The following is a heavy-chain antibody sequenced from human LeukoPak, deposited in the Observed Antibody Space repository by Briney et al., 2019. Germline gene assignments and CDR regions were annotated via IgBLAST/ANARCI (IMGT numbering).Heavy chain of an antibody. CDR1: GYSISSDYY. D-gene: IGHD1-26*01. V-gene: IGHV4-38-2*02. J-gene: IGHJ6*03. CDR2: IYHSGST. CDR3: ARLQGGSYYYYYYMDV. Sequence: SETLSLTCSISGYSISSDYYWGWIRQPPGQGLEWIGSIYHSGSTNYNPSLKSRVTISVDTSKNQFSQKLSSVTAADTAVYYCARLQGGSYYYYYYMDVWGKGTTVTISS.